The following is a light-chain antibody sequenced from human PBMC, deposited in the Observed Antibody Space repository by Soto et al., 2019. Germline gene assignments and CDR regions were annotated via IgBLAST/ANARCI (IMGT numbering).Light chain of an antibody. CDR2: DAS. Sequence: EVVLTQSPATLSLSPGERATLSCRAGQSVYNHLAWYQQKPGQAPRLLIYDASNRATGIPARFSGGGSGTDFTLNITSLEPEDFAVYSCQHRGRFGQGTKGDIK. CDR1: QSVYNH. J-gene: IGKJ1*01. CDR3: QHRGR. V-gene: IGKV3-11*01.